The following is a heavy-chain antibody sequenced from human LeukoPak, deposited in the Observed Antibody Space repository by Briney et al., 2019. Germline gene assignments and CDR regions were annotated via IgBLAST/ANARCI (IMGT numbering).Heavy chain of an antibody. CDR2: ISSSSSYI. CDR1: GFTFSSYS. Sequence: GGSLRLSCAASGFTFSSYSMNWVRQAPGKGLEWVSSISSSSSYIYYADSVKGRFTISRDNAKNSLYLQMNSLRAEDTAVYYCARGETNWGYGMDVWGQGTTVTVSS. CDR3: ARGETNWGYGMDV. D-gene: IGHD7-27*01. V-gene: IGHV3-21*04. J-gene: IGHJ6*02.